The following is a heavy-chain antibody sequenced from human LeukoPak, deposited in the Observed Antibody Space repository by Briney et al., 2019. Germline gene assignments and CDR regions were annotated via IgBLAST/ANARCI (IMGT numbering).Heavy chain of an antibody. CDR1: GGSISSYY. D-gene: IGHD3-10*01. CDR2: IHYTGST. CDR3: ARGGYYGSGNDFRFDP. J-gene: IGHJ5*02. V-gene: IGHV4-59*01. Sequence: SETLSLTCTVSGGSISSYYWSWIRQSPGKGLECIGYIHYTGSTNYNPSLKSRVTISVETSRNQFSLKLKSVTAADTAVYYCARGGYYGSGNDFRFDPWGQGTLVTVSS.